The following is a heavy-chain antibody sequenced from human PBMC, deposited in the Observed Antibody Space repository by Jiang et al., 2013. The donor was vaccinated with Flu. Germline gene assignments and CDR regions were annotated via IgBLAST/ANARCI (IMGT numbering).Heavy chain of an antibody. Sequence: GAEVKKPGESLKISCKGPVDTFTDYWIGWVRQMPGKGLEWMGVIYPGDSVTRYSPSFQGQVTFSADKSIGTAYLQWSSLKASDTAMYYCARGDSFGVWGQGTKVTVSS. J-gene: IGHJ3*01. CDR1: VDTFTDYW. CDR3: ARGDSFGV. CDR2: IYPGDSVT. V-gene: IGHV5-51*01.